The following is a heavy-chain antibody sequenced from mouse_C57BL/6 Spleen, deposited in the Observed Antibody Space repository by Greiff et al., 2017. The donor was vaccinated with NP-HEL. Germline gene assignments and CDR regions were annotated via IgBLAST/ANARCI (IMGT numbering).Heavy chain of an antibody. J-gene: IGHJ2*01. CDR1: GYTFTSYW. D-gene: IGHD2-1*01. CDR2: IDPSDSYT. CDR3: ARCGGNYYFDY. Sequence: QVQLQQPGAELVKPGASVKLSCKASGYTFTSYWMQWVQQRPGQGLEWIGEIDPSDSYTNYNQKFKGKATLTVDTSSSTAYMQLSSLTSEDSAVYYCARCGGNYYFDYWGQGTTLTVSS. V-gene: IGHV1-50*01.